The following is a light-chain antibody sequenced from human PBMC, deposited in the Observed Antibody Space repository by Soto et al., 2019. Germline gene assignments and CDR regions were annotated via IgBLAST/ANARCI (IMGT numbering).Light chain of an antibody. V-gene: IGKV3-11*01. Sequence: EIVLTQSPATLSLSPGERATLSCRASQSVSSYLAWYQQKPGQAPRLLIYDASNRATGIPARFSGSGSGTDFTLSISSLEPEDSAVSYCQRRSSWPPWTFGQGTKVEIK. J-gene: IGKJ1*01. CDR1: QSVSSY. CDR3: QRRSSWPPWT. CDR2: DAS.